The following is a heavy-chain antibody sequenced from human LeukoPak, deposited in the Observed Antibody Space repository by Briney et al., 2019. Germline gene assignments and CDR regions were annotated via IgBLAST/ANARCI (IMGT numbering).Heavy chain of an antibody. J-gene: IGHJ6*03. Sequence: VASVKVSCKASGGTFSSYAISWVRQAPGQGLEWMGGIIPIFGTANYAQKFQGRVTITADESTSTAYMELSSLGSEDTAVYYCASGGSGSYYRNYYYYYMDVWGKGTTVTISS. D-gene: IGHD3-10*01. CDR3: ASGGSGSYYRNYYYYYMDV. CDR2: IIPIFGTA. CDR1: GGTFSSYA. V-gene: IGHV1-69*13.